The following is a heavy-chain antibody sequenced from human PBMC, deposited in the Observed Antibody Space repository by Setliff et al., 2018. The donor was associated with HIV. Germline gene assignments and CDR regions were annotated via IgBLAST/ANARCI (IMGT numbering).Heavy chain of an antibody. V-gene: IGHV1-8*02. D-gene: IGHD6-19*01. J-gene: IGHJ3*01. CDR3: GRVPYRSAWFSGGHNPFDV. CDR2: MNPDSRNT. CDR1: GYTFTNYD. Sequence: VKVSCKPSGYTFTNYDINWVRQAAGQGLEWMGWMNPDSRNTGYAQRFEGSVTMTWDTSISTAYMELNNVKFEDTAVYYCGRVPYRSAWFSGGHNPFDVWGQGTMVTVSS.